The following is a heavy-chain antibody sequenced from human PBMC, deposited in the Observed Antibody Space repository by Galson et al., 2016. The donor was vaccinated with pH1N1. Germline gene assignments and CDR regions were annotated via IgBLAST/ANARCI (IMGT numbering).Heavy chain of an antibody. CDR3: AREDYYDTDLSDWYFDL. CDR2: IIPIFGTA. Sequence: SVKVSCKASGGTFSSYGINWVRQAPGQGLEWMGGIIPIFGTAKYAQNFQGRVTITADESTTTAYMELSSLRSEDTAVYFCAREDYYDTDLSDWYFDLWGRGTLRTLSS. V-gene: IGHV1-69*13. CDR1: GGTFSSYG. J-gene: IGHJ2*01. D-gene: IGHD3-22*01.